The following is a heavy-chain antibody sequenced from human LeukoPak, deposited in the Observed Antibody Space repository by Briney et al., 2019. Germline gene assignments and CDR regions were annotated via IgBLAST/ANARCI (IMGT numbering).Heavy chain of an antibody. CDR3: ARAKWELRVLLGY. J-gene: IGHJ4*02. CDR2: IKQDGSEK. Sequence: GGSLRLSCAASGFTFSSYWMSWVRQAPGKGLEWVANIKQDGSEKYYVDSVKGRFIISRDNAKNSLYLQMNSLRAEDTAVYYCARAKWELRVLLGYWGQGTLVTVSS. V-gene: IGHV3-7*01. D-gene: IGHD1-26*01. CDR1: GFTFSSYW.